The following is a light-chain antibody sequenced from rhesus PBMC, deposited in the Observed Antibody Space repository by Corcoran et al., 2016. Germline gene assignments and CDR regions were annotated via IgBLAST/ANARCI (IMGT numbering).Light chain of an antibody. CDR1: QSLLHSGGKTY. Sequence: DIVMTQTPLSLPVTPGEPASISCRSSQSLLHSGGKTYLYWYLQKPGPSPQLLSYAGSHRASGVPDRFSGRGSGTDFTLKISRVEAEDVGVYYCLQGIQLPFTFGPGTKLDIK. J-gene: IGKJ3*01. CDR2: AGS. CDR3: LQGIQLPFT. V-gene: IGKV2-72*02.